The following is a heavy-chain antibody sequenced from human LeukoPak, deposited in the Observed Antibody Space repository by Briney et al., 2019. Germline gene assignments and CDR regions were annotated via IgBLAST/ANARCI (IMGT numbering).Heavy chain of an antibody. CDR2: THSDGFT. CDR3: ARVRFGALDY. V-gene: IGHV3-53*01. Sequence: ARTLRLSCVAPGFSVNVYYTNWLRQAPGKGLEWVSITHSDGFTYPVDSAKGRFPISRDNFRTTLYLQMDSLRAEDTAVYYCARVRFGALDYWGQGGLVFVAS. CDR1: GFSVNVYY. J-gene: IGHJ4*02. D-gene: IGHD3-10*01.